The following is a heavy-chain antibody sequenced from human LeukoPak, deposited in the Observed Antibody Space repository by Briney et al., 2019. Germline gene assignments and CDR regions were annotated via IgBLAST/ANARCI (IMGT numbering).Heavy chain of an antibody. CDR1: GYTFTSYG. D-gene: IGHD6-19*01. CDR2: ISAYNGNT. J-gene: IGHJ6*02. Sequence: ASVKVSCKASGYTFTSYGISWVRQAPGQGPEWMGWISAYNGNTNYAQKLQGRVTMTTDTSTSTAYMELRSLRSDDTAVYYCARGGAVAGTGGYYYGMGVWGQGTTVTVSS. V-gene: IGHV1-18*01. CDR3: ARGGAVAGTGGYYYGMGV.